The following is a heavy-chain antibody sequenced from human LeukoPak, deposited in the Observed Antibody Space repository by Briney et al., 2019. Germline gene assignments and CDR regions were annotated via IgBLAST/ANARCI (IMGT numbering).Heavy chain of an antibody. J-gene: IGHJ4*02. Sequence: SETLSLACTVSGGSINSTFYYWGWIRQPPGKGLEWIGTIYYSGSTYYNPSLKSRVFISVDTSKNQFSLKLSSVTAADTAVYYCARHVGSWGQFDYWGQGTLVTVSS. CDR3: ARHVGSWGQFDY. D-gene: IGHD7-27*01. V-gene: IGHV4-39*01. CDR2: IYYSGST. CDR1: GGSINSTFYY.